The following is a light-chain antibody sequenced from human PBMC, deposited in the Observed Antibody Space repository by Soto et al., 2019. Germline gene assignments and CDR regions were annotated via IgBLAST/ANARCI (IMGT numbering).Light chain of an antibody. V-gene: IGLV4-69*01. CDR2: LNSDGSH. Sequence: QPVLTQSPSASASLGASVKLTCTLSSGHSSYAIAWHQQQPEKGPRYLMKLNSDGSHSKGDGIPDRFSGSSSGAERYHTISSLQSDDEADYYCQTWGTGIWVFGGGTKLTVL. CDR1: SGHSSYA. J-gene: IGLJ3*02. CDR3: QTWGTGIWV.